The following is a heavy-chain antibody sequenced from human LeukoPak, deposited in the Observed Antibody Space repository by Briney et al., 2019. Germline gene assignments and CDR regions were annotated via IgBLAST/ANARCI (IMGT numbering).Heavy chain of an antibody. CDR2: IYPADSDT. CDR3: ARQLEWLSPPDY. V-gene: IGHV5-51*01. D-gene: IGHD3-3*01. J-gene: IGHJ4*02. CDR1: GYSFTTYW. Sequence: GESLKISCKGSGYSFTTYWIGWVRQVPGKGLEWMGIIYPADSDTRYSPSFQGQVTLSADKSINTAYLQWSSLKASDTAIYYCARQLEWLSPPDYWGQGTQVTVSS.